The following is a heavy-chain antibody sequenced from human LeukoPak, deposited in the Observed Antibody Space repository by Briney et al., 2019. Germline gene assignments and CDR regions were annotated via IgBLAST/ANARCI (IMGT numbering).Heavy chain of an antibody. CDR3: ARGTMTPGWYYYGSGSYPDMDP. V-gene: IGHV1-18*01. CDR1: GYTFTSYG. J-gene: IGHJ5*02. D-gene: IGHD3-10*01. Sequence: ASVKVSCKASGYTFTSYGISWVRQAPGQGLEWMGWISAYNGNTNYAQKLQGRVTMTTDTSTSTAYMELRSLRSEDTAVYYCARGTMTPGWYYYGSGSYPDMDPWGQGTLVTVSS. CDR2: ISAYNGNT.